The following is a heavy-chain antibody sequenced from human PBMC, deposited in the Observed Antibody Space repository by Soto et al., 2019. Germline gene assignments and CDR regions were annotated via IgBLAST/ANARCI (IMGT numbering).Heavy chain of an antibody. D-gene: IGHD4-4*01. V-gene: IGHV3-53*01. CDR3: ATWHLQEHAYDV. CDR1: GLTVSGKEY. CDR2: FYDLDGT. J-gene: IGHJ3*01. Sequence: AGSLRLSCAVSGLTVSGKEYVAWVRQAPGKGLEWVSGFYDLDGTYYADSLKGRFTTSGDSSRTIVYLQMNGLRPEDTAVYYCATWHLQEHAYDVWGQGTTVTVSS.